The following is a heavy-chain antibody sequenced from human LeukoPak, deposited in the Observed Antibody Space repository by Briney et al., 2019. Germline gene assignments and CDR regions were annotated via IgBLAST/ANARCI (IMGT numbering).Heavy chain of an antibody. Sequence: GESLKISCKGSGYSFSTYWISWVRQMPGKGLEWMGRIDPSDSYTNYSPSFQGHVTISPDKSISPAYLQWSSLKASDTAMYYCARHRPGYRNGYASFDYWGQGTLVTVSS. CDR3: ARHRPGYRNGYASFDY. D-gene: IGHD5-12*01. J-gene: IGHJ4*02. CDR2: IDPSDSYT. CDR1: GYSFSTYW. V-gene: IGHV5-10-1*01.